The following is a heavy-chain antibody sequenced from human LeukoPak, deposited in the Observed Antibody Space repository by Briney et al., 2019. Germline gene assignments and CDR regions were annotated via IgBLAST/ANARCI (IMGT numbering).Heavy chain of an antibody. D-gene: IGHD3-10*01. CDR2: MKGGGET. Sequence: QPGGSLRLSCVASGFSFSSYAMSWVRQAPARGLEWVSSMKGGGETFYADSVKGRFTLSRDLSRNTVFLQLNNLRVEDTAIYYCATASWVSDADAVSWGQGTPVTVSS. CDR3: ATASWVSDADAVS. J-gene: IGHJ4*02. V-gene: IGHV3-23*01. CDR1: GFSFSSYA.